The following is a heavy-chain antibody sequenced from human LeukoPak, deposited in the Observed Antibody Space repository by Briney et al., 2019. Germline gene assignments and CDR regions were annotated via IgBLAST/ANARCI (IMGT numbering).Heavy chain of an antibody. V-gene: IGHV3-23*01. Sequence: GGSLRLSCAASGFTFSNAWMSWVRQAPGKGLEWVSAISGSGGSTYYADSVKGRFTISRDNSKNTLYLQMNSLRAEDTAVYYCAKVAYYDFWSGYQYYFDYWGQGTLVTVSS. CDR1: GFTFSNAW. CDR3: AKVAYYDFWSGYQYYFDY. CDR2: ISGSGGST. D-gene: IGHD3-3*01. J-gene: IGHJ4*02.